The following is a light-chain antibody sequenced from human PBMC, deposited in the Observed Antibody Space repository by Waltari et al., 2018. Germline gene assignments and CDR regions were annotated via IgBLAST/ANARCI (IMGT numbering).Light chain of an antibody. Sequence: DWLAVSLGERATINCKSSQSVLYNSNNKNYLTWYQQKPGQPPKLLIYWASTRESGVPDRFSGSGSGTDFTLTISSLQAEDVAVYYCQQYSSPPFTFGPGTKVDI. V-gene: IGKV4-1*01. CDR1: QSVLYNSNNKNY. J-gene: IGKJ3*01. CDR2: WAS. CDR3: QQYSSPPFT.